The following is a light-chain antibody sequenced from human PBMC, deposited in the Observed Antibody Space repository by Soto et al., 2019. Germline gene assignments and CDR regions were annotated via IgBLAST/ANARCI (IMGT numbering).Light chain of an antibody. CDR2: GAS. Sequence: EIVMTQSPATLSVSPGERATLSCRASQSVSSNFAWYQQKPGQAPRLLIYGASTSATGIPARFSGSGSGTDFTLTISSLQSEDFEVYYCQHRCAFGPRAKVDIE. CDR1: QSVSSN. CDR3: QHRCA. V-gene: IGKV3-15*01. J-gene: IGKJ3*01.